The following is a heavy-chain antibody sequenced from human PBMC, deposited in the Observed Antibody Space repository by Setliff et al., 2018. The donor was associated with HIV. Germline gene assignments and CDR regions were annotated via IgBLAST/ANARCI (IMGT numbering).Heavy chain of an antibody. Sequence: PGGSLRLSCAASRFDFNNYWMCWVRQAPGKGLEWVSCLKSDGSSTTYADSVKGRFTISRDNAKKTVYLQMNSLRVADTAVYYCAKGSYSSGRYDNYLDYWGQGALVTVSS. CDR1: RFDFNNYW. D-gene: IGHD3-22*01. CDR2: LKSDGSST. CDR3: AKGSYSSGRYDNYLDY. J-gene: IGHJ4*02. V-gene: IGHV3-74*03.